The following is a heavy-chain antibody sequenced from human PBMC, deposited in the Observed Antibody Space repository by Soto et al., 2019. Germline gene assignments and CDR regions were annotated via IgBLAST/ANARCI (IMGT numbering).Heavy chain of an antibody. V-gene: IGHV4-31*03. CDR3: ARVGGINWFDP. CDR1: GASISSGGYY. D-gene: IGHD3-16*01. CDR2: IYYSGST. Sequence: PSETLSLTCTVSGASISSGGYYWSWIRQHPGKGLEWIGYIYYSGSTYYNPSLKSRVTISVDTSKNQFSLKLSSVTAADTAVYYCARVGGINWFDPWGQGTLVTVSS. J-gene: IGHJ5*02.